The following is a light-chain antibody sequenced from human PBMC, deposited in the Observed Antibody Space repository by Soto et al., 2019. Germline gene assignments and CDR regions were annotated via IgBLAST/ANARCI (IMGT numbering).Light chain of an antibody. CDR3: QQYNSYS. Sequence: DIQMTQSPSTLSASVGDRVTITCRASQSICSWLAWYQQKPGTAPKLLIYHASNSESGVPSRFSGSGSGTEFTLTISSLQPDDFATYYCQQYNSYSFGQGTKVDIK. CDR2: HAS. V-gene: IGKV1-5*01. J-gene: IGKJ1*01. CDR1: QSICSW.